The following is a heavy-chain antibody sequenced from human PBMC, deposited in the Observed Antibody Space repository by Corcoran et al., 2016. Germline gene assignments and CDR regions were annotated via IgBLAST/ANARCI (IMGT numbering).Heavy chain of an antibody. Sequence: QVQLVQSGAEVKKPGASVKVSCQASGYTFTGYYIHWVRQAPGQGLGWMGWINPNSGGTNYGQKFQGRVTMTRDTSISTAYMELSRLTSDDTALYYCAREAARDGGHEVDSWGQGTLVTVSS. V-gene: IGHV1-2*02. CDR1: GYTFTGYY. CDR2: INPNSGGT. J-gene: IGHJ4*02. CDR3: AREAARDGGHEVDS.